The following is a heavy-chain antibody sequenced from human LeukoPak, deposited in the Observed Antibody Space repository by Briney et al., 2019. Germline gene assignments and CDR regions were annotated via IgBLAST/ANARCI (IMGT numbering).Heavy chain of an antibody. Sequence: GGSLRLSCAASGFTFSSYWMSWVRQAPGKGLEWVANIKQDGSEKYYVDSVKGRFTISRDNAKNSLYLRMNSLRAEDTAVYYCAKVAKYYYGPETYYFFEQWGQGTPVTAAS. CDR1: GFTFSSYW. V-gene: IGHV3-7*01. J-gene: IGHJ4*02. CDR3: AKVAKYYYGPETYYFFEQ. D-gene: IGHD3-10*01. CDR2: IKQDGSEK.